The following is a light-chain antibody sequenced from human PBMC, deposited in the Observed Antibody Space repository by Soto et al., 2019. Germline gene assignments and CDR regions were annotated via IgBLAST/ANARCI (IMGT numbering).Light chain of an antibody. CDR3: QQYHNLWT. CDR2: RAS. Sequence: EIVMTQSPATLFVSPGERATLSCTASHYVYSNVAWFQQRPGQAPRLLIYRASTRATGTPARFSGSGSGTEFTLTITSLQSEDFALYYCQQYHNLWTFGRGTEVEIK. J-gene: IGKJ1*01. V-gene: IGKV3-15*01. CDR1: HYVYSN.